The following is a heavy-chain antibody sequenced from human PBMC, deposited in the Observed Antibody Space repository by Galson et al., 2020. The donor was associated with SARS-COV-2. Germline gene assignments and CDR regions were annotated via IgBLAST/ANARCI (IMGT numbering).Heavy chain of an antibody. D-gene: IGHD2-15*01. CDR1: GFTFSNYA. V-gene: IGHV3-30*04. J-gene: IGHJ4*02. CDR2: TSSDGTKK. Sequence: GGSLRLSCAATGFTFSNYAMHWVRQAPGKGLEWVTLTSSDGTKKYYADFVKGRFTISRDNSKDTLFLQMNNLRPEDTAIYYCARDERPAGDCSGGSCDGAGNWGQGTQVTVSS. CDR3: ARDERPAGDCSGGSCDGAGN.